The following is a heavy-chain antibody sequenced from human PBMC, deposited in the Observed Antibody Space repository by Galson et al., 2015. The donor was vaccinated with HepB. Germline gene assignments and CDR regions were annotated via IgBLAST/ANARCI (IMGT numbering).Heavy chain of an antibody. Sequence: SVKVSCKASGYTFTSYAVNWVRQAPGQGLEWMGWINTNTGNPTYAQGFTGRFVFSLDTSVSTAYLQISSLKAEDTAVYYCARGEDYGEFNDAFDIWGQGTMVTVSS. CDR3: ARGEDYGEFNDAFDI. V-gene: IGHV7-4-1*02. J-gene: IGHJ3*02. CDR1: GYTFTSYA. D-gene: IGHD4-17*01. CDR2: INTNTGNP.